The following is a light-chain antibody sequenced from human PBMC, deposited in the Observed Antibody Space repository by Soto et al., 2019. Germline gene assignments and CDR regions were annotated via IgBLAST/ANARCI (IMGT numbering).Light chain of an antibody. V-gene: IGLV3-1*01. CDR3: QAWDTTAAYVV. Sequence: SYELTQPPSVSVSPGQTASITCSGERLWGKYASWYQQKPGQSPVLVIQQNYKRPSGIPERFSGSISGNIATLTITGTQAMDEADYFCQAWDTTAAYVVFGGGTKLTVL. CDR1: RLWGKY. CDR2: QNY. J-gene: IGLJ2*01.